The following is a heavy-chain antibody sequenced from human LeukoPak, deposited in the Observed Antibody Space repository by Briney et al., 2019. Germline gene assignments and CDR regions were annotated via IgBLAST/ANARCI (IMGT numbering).Heavy chain of an antibody. V-gene: IGHV3-48*01. CDR3: AKDDPAPVYYYDSSGYYGEYFQH. J-gene: IGHJ1*01. CDR1: GFTFSSYS. Sequence: GGSLRLSCAASGFTFSSYSMTWVRQAPGKGLEWVSYISSSSSTIYYADSVKGRFTISRDNSKNTLYLQMNSLRAEDTAVYYCAKDDPAPVYYYDSSGYYGEYFQHWGQGTLVTVSS. D-gene: IGHD3-22*01. CDR2: ISSSSSTI.